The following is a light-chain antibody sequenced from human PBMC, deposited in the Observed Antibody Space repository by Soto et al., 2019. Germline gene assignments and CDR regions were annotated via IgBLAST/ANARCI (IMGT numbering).Light chain of an antibody. CDR2: EVN. CDR3: SSYAGSSNV. J-gene: IGLJ1*01. CDR1: SSDVGGYNY. V-gene: IGLV2-8*01. Sequence: QSVLTQLPSASGSPGQSVAISCTGTSSDVGGYNYVSWYQQHPGKAPKLMIYEVNKRPSGVPDRFSGSKSGNTASLTVSGLQAEDEADYYCSSYAGSSNVFXTGTKVTVL.